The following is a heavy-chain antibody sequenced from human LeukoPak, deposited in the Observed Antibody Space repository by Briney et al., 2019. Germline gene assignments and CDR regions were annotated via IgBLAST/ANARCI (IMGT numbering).Heavy chain of an antibody. CDR3: ARGLDWNYLSYFDY. D-gene: IGHD1-7*01. J-gene: IGHJ4*02. CDR2: IYYSGST. V-gene: IGHV4-59*01. Sequence: SETLSLTCSVSGGSISSYYWSWIRQPPGKGLEWIGYIYYSGSTNYNPSLKSRVTISVDTSKNQSSLKLSSVTAADTAVYYCARGLDWNYLSYFDYWGQGTLVTVSS. CDR1: GGSISSYY.